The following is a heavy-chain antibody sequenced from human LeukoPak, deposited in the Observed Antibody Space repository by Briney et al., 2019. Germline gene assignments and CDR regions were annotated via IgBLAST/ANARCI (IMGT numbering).Heavy chain of an antibody. J-gene: IGHJ4*02. V-gene: IGHV3-48*02. CDR2: IRSSSSTI. CDR1: VFTLHSYS. Sequence: PGRSLRLFRAASVFTLHSYSMNWVRHAPRKGLEEVSYIRSSSSTIYYADSVKDRFTISRDNAKNSLYLQVNRLRDEDTAGYYCARGVGPSDRYFYLLVVDYFDYWGQGTLVTVSS. D-gene: IGHD3-9*01. CDR3: ARGVGPSDRYFYLLVVDYFDY.